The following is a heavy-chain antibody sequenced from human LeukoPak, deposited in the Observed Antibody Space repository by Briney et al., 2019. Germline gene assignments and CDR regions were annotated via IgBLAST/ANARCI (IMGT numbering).Heavy chain of an antibody. Sequence: SETLSLTCAVSGGSFSGYYWGWIRQPPGKGLEWIGEINQGGSTNYNPSLKSRVTISVDTSKNQFSLKLSSVTAADTAVYYCARVGYSYYGSGSYSTSPLDYWGQGTLVTVSS. D-gene: IGHD3-10*01. V-gene: IGHV4-34*01. J-gene: IGHJ4*02. CDR3: ARVGYSYYGSGSYSTSPLDY. CDR2: INQGGST. CDR1: GGSFSGYY.